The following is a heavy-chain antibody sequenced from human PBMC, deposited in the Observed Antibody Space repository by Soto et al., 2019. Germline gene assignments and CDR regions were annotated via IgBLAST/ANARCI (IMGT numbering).Heavy chain of an antibody. D-gene: IGHD3-3*01. V-gene: IGHV2-26*01. Sequence: QVTLKESGPVLVKPTETLTLTCTVSGFSLSNARMGVSWIRQPPGKAPEWLAHIFSNDEKSYSTSLKSKLTISKDTSKSQVVLTMTNMDRVDTATYYCARMSYDFWSGYYGVGYYYGMDVWGQGTTVTVSS. CDR2: IFSNDEK. CDR1: GFSLSNARMG. J-gene: IGHJ6*02. CDR3: ARMSYDFWSGYYGVGYYYGMDV.